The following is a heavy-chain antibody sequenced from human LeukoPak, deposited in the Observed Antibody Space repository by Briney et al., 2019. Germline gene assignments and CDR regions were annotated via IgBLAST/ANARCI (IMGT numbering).Heavy chain of an antibody. V-gene: IGHV3-48*03. CDR3: AYDAFDI. CDR2: TSSSGSTR. J-gene: IGHJ3*02. CDR1: GFTFSSYE. Sequence: GGSLRLSCVASGFTFSSYEMNWVRQAPGKGLEWVSYTSSSGSTRYYADSVKGRFTISRDNAKNSLYLQMNSLRAEDTAVYYCAYDAFDIWGQGTMVTVSS.